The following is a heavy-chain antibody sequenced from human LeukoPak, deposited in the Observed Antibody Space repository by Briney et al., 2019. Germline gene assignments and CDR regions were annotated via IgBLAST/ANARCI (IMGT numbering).Heavy chain of an antibody. CDR3: VRHQYGGFTCPFVS. D-gene: IGHD3-3*01. CDR2: IYYNGYS. CDR1: GGSISGYY. Sequence: SETLSLTCSVSGGSISGYYWSWIRQPPGKGLDWIACIYYNGYSYSNPSLNRRLTISVDTSKNQFSLNLRSVTASHTHVYYCVRHQYGGFTCPFVSWGQATLVSVSS. J-gene: IGHJ4*02. V-gene: IGHV4-59*08.